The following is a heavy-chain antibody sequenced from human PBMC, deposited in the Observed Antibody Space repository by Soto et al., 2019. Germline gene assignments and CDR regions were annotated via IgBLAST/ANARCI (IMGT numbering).Heavy chain of an antibody. CDR3: ARDPPPPYY. Sequence: QVQLVQSGAEVKKPGASVKVSCKASGYTFASYAISWMRQAPGQGLEWMGWISAYNGNTNYAQKLKGRVTMTTDTSTSTAYMELRSLRSGDMAVYYCARDPPPPYYWGQGTLVSVSS. J-gene: IGHJ4*02. CDR2: ISAYNGNT. CDR1: GYTFASYA. V-gene: IGHV1-18*03.